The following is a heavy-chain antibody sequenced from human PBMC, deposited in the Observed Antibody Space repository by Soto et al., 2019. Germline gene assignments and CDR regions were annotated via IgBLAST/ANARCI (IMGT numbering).Heavy chain of an antibody. CDR3: AKVYSGSYGAFDI. J-gene: IGHJ3*02. CDR2: ISWNSGSI. Sequence: GRSLRLSCAASGFTFDDYAMHWVRQAPGKGLEWVSGISWNSGSIGYADSVKGRFTISRDNAKNSLYLQMNSLRAEDAALYYCAKVYSGSYGAFDIWGQGTMVTVSS. V-gene: IGHV3-9*01. D-gene: IGHD1-26*01. CDR1: GFTFDDYA.